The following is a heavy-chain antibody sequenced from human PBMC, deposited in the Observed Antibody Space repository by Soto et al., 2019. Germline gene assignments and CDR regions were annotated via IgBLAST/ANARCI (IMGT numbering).Heavy chain of an antibody. Sequence: PGGSLRLSCTASGFTFGDYAMSWFRQAPGKGLEWVGFIRSKAYGGTTEYAASVKGRFTISRDDSKSIAYLQMNSLKTEDTAVYYCTTDILTGYYTHPNYYYGMDVWGQGTTVTVSS. CDR3: TTDILTGYYTHPNYYYGMDV. J-gene: IGHJ6*02. V-gene: IGHV3-49*03. CDR2: IRSKAYGGTT. D-gene: IGHD3-9*01. CDR1: GFTFGDYA.